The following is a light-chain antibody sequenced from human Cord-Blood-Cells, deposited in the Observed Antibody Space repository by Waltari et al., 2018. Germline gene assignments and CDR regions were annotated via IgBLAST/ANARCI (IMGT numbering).Light chain of an antibody. CDR2: AAS. V-gene: IGKV1-39*01. CDR3: QQSYSTPQT. CDR1: QSISSY. J-gene: IGKJ4*01. Sequence: DIRMTQSPSSLSASVGDRVTITCRASQSISSYLNWYQQKPGKAPKLLIYAASSLQSGVPPRFSGSGSGTDFTLTISSLQPEDFATYYCQQSYSTPQTFGGGTKVEIK.